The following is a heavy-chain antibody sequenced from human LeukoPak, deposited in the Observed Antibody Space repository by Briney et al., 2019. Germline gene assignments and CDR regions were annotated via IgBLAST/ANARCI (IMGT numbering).Heavy chain of an antibody. CDR3: ARDQMYGSGNYYN. CDR2: INPSGGTT. Sequence: ASVKVSCKASGYSFTDFYIHWMRQASGQGLEWMGIINPSGGTTKYEQKFQGRVTMTRDTSSSTVYMELSSLTSEDTAVYYCARDQMYGSGNYYNWGQGTLVTVSS. D-gene: IGHD3-10*01. CDR1: GYSFTDFY. V-gene: IGHV1-46*01. J-gene: IGHJ4*02.